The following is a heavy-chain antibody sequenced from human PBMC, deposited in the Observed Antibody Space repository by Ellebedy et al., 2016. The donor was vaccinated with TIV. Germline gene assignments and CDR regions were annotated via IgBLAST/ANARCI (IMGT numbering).Heavy chain of an antibody. CDR1: GFTFSTYW. V-gene: IGHV3-7*03. Sequence: GESLKISCAASGFTFSTYWMTWFRQGPGKGLEWVASINQDGSQKYSVESVKGRFTIARDKAKNSLYLQMNSLRTEDTAVYYCARDVGDYWGQGTLVTVSS. J-gene: IGHJ4*02. CDR2: INQDGSQK. CDR3: ARDVGDY.